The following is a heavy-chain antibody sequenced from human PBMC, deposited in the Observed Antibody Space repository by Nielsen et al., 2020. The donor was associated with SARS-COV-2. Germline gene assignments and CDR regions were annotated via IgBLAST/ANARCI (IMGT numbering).Heavy chain of an antibody. V-gene: IGHV3-33*01. CDR2: IWYDGSNK. J-gene: IGHJ4*02. D-gene: IGHD4-23*01. CDR1: GFTFSSYG. Sequence: GESLKISCAASGFTFSSYGMHWVRQAPGKGLEWVAVIWYDGSNKYYADSVKGRFTISRDNSKNTLYLQMNSLRAEDTAVYYCAAAPSGDYGGYWGQGTLVTVSS. CDR3: AAAPSGDYGGY.